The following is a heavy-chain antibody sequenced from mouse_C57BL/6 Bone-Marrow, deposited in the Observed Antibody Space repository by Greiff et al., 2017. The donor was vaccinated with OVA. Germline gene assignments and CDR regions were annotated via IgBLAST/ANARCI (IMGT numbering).Heavy chain of an antibody. D-gene: IGHD3-2*02. V-gene: IGHV14-4*01. CDR2: IDPENGDT. Sequence: EVQLQQSGAELVRPGASVKLSCTASGFNIKDDYMHWVKQRPEQGLEWIGWIDPENGDTEYASKFQGKATITADTSSNTAYLQLSSLTSEDTAVYYCTCSGYVYYAMDYWGQGTSVTVSS. CDR3: TCSGYVYYAMDY. CDR1: GFNIKDDY. J-gene: IGHJ4*01.